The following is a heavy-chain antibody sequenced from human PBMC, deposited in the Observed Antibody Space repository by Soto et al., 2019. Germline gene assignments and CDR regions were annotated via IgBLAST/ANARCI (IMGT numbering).Heavy chain of an antibody. CDR3: ARDRPYYDSHGYYFRLDF. Sequence: SGGSLRLSCATSGFTFSLYDMYWVRQAIGKSLEWVSAIGTAADTYYPGSVQGRFTISRDNAKNSLYLQMNSLGAEDTAVYYCARDRPYYDSHGYYFRLDFWGHGALVTVSS. J-gene: IGHJ4*01. CDR1: GFTFSLYD. CDR2: IGTAADT. V-gene: IGHV3-13*04. D-gene: IGHD3-22*01.